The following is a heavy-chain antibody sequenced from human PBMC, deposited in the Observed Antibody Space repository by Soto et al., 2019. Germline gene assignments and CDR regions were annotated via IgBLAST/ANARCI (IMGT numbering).Heavy chain of an antibody. V-gene: IGHV5-51*01. D-gene: IGHD5-18*01. CDR2: IYPGDSDT. CDR3: ASQKGYSYVDDAFDI. CDR1: GCSFTSYW. J-gene: IGHJ3*02. Sequence: GESLKISCKGSGCSFTSYWIGWVRQMPGKGLEWMGIIYPGDSDTRYSPSFQGQVTISADKSISTAYLQWSSLKASDTAMYYCASQKGYSYVDDAFDIWGQGTMVTVSS.